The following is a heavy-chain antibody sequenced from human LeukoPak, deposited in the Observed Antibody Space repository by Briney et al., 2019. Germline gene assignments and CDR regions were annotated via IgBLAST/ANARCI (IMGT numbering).Heavy chain of an antibody. CDR2: INPNSGGT. Sequence: ASVKVFCKASGYTFTGYYMHWVRQAPGQGLEWMGWINPNSGGTNYAQKFQGRVTMTRDTSISTAYMELSRLRSDDTAVYYCARVLGSGWYGGGFDYWGQGTLVTVSS. J-gene: IGHJ4*02. D-gene: IGHD6-19*01. CDR3: ARVLGSGWYGGGFDY. CDR1: GYTFTGYY. V-gene: IGHV1-2*02.